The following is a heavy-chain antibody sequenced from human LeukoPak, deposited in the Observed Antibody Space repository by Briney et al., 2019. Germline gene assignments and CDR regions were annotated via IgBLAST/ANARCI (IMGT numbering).Heavy chain of an antibody. Sequence: PSETLSLTCTVSGGSISSSSYYWGWVRQPPGEGLVWIGGIYYSGSTYYNPSLKSRVTRSVDTSKKQFPLKLSSVTAADTAVYYCARRGGAVAGRPRPNYFDYWGQGTPVTVSS. J-gene: IGHJ4*02. V-gene: IGHV4-39*01. D-gene: IGHD6-19*01. CDR3: ARRGGAVAGRPRPNYFDY. CDR2: IYYSGST. CDR1: GGSISSSSYY.